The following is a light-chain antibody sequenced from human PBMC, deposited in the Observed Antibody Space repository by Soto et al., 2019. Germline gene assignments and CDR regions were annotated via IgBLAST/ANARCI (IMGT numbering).Light chain of an antibody. Sequence: DTQLTQSPSAMSASIGDRVTITCRASQDINDYLAWYQQKPGKAPRRLIYFASRLQSGVPSRFSGSGSGTEFTLTISSLQPEDFATYNCLKHRRYPWTFGQGTTVEMK. CDR1: QDINDY. J-gene: IGKJ1*01. CDR3: LKHRRYPWT. V-gene: IGKV1-17*03. CDR2: FAS.